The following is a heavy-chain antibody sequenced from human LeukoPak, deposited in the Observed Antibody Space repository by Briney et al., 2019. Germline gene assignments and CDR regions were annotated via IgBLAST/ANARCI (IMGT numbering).Heavy chain of an antibody. V-gene: IGHV4-34*01. CDR1: GFTFSSYA. CDR2: INHSGST. D-gene: IGHD6-6*01. Sequence: PGGSLRLSCAASGFTFSSYAMAWVRQPPGKGLEWIGEINHSGSTNYNPSLKSRVTISVDTSKNQFSLKLSSVTAADTAVYYCARVGRSIAARRASDHFDYWGQGTLVTVSS. J-gene: IGHJ4*02. CDR3: ARVGRSIAARRASDHFDY.